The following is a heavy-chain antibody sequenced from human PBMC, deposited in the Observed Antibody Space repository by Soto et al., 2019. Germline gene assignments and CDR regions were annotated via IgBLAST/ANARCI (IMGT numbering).Heavy chain of an antibody. CDR2: INHSGST. J-gene: IGHJ4*02. V-gene: IGHV4-34*01. Sequence: SETLSLTCAVYGGSFSGYYWSWIRQPPGKGLEWIGEINHSGSTNYNPSLKSRVTISVDTSKNQFSLKLSSVTAADTAVYYCARGRRGITMVRGVIPRIDYWGQGTLVTVSS. D-gene: IGHD3-10*01. CDR3: ARGRRGITMVRGVIPRIDY. CDR1: GGSFSGYY.